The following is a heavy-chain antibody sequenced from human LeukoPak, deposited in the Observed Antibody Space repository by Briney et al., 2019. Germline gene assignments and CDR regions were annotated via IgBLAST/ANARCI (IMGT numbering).Heavy chain of an antibody. CDR1: GFTFDDYG. D-gene: IGHD3-10*01. CDR3: ARMDGSGSYHQSYFDY. Sequence: GGSLRLSCAASGFTFDDYGMSWVRQAPGKGLEWVSGINWNGGSTGYADSVKGRFTISRDNAKNSLYLQMKSLRAEDTALYYCARMDGSGSYHQSYFDYWGQGTLVTVSS. V-gene: IGHV3-20*04. CDR2: INWNGGST. J-gene: IGHJ4*02.